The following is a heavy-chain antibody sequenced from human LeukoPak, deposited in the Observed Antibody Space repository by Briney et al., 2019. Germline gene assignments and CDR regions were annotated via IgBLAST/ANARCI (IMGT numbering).Heavy chain of an antibody. CDR2: IIPIFGTA. Sequence: SVKVSCKVSGYTLTELSMHWVRQAPGKGLEWMGGIIPIFGTANYAQKFQGRVTITADESTSTAYMELSSLRSEDTAVYYCARVLRVPAAPYYYYYMDVWGKGTTVTVSS. CDR3: ARVLRVPAAPYYYYYMDV. D-gene: IGHD2-2*01. J-gene: IGHJ6*03. V-gene: IGHV1-69*13. CDR1: GYTLTELS.